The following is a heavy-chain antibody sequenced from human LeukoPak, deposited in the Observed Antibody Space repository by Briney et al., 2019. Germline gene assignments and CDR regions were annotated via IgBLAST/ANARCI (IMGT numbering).Heavy chain of an antibody. D-gene: IGHD3-22*01. V-gene: IGHV3-7*03. CDR3: AKRSAYYDSRGYYFPFEY. CDR1: GFTFSSYW. CDR2: IKHDGSEK. Sequence: GGSLRLSCAASGFTFSSYWMTWVRQAPGKGLEWVANIKHDGSEKYYVDSVKGRFTISRDNAKNSLYLQMNSLRAEDTAVYYCAKRSAYYDSRGYYFPFEYWGQGTLVTVSS. J-gene: IGHJ4*02.